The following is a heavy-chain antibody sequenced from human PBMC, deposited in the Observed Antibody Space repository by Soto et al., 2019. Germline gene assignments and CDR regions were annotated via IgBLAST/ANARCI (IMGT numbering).Heavy chain of an antibody. J-gene: IGHJ3*02. D-gene: IGHD2-15*01. Sequence: GGSLRLSCAASGFTFSSYGMHWVRQAPGKGLEWVAVISYDGSNKYYADSVKGRFTISRDNSKNTLYLQMNSLRAEDTAVYYCAKDRAGVVVAARRRFSLLDIWGQGTMVTVSS. CDR3: AKDRAGVVVAARRRFSLLDI. CDR2: ISYDGSNK. V-gene: IGHV3-30*18. CDR1: GFTFSSYG.